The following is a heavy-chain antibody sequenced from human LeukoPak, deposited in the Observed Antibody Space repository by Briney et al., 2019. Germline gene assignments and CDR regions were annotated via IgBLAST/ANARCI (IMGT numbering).Heavy chain of an antibody. Sequence: GGPLRPSCAASGFTFTSNAMAWVRQSPGKGLEWVSAIRGSGGRTYYADSVKGRLSISRDNSKTTLYLQMDSLRADDTAVYYCAKEPSGTYYYAHWGQGTLVTVSS. CDR2: IRGSGGRT. J-gene: IGHJ4*02. CDR3: AKEPSGTYYYAH. V-gene: IGHV3-23*01. CDR1: GFTFTSNA. D-gene: IGHD1-26*01.